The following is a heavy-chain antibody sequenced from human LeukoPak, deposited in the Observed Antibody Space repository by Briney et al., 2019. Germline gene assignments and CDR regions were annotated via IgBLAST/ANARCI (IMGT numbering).Heavy chain of an antibody. Sequence: ASVKVSCKASVYTFTGYYMHWVRQAPGQGLGRRGWSNPNSGDTNYAQKFQGWVTMTRDTSISTAYMELSRLRSDDTAVYCCVREGYDYWGQGTLVTVSS. CDR3: VREGYDY. CDR2: SNPNSGDT. D-gene: IGHD3-22*01. V-gene: IGHV1-2*04. J-gene: IGHJ4*02. CDR1: VYTFTGYY.